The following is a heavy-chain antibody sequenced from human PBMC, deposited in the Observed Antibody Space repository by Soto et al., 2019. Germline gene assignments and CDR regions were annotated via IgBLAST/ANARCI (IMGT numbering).Heavy chain of an antibody. CDR3: ARKGLTGSREFDY. J-gene: IGHJ4*02. CDR1: GGSINSGGYY. Sequence: QVQLQESGPGLVKPSQTLSLTCTVSGGSINSGGYYWSWIRQQPGKGLAWIGHIYYSGNTYYNPSLKSRVIISVHTSKNQFSLKLNSVTAADTAVYYWARKGLTGSREFDYWGQGTLVTVSS. CDR2: IYYSGNT. D-gene: IGHD7-27*01. V-gene: IGHV4-31*03.